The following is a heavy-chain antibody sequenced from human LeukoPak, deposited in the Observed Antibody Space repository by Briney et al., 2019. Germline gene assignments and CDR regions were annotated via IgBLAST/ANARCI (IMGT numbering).Heavy chain of an antibody. D-gene: IGHD3-9*01. CDR1: GFTFSSYG. V-gene: IGHV3-30*02. CDR2: IRYDGSNK. J-gene: IGHJ4*02. CDR3: ARNDDILTGYRSALY. Sequence: GGSLRLSCAASGFTFSSYGMHWVRQAPGKGLEWVAFIRYDGSNKYYADSVKGRFTISRDNSKNTLYLQMNSLRAEDTAVYYCARNDDILTGYRSALYWGQGTLVTVSS.